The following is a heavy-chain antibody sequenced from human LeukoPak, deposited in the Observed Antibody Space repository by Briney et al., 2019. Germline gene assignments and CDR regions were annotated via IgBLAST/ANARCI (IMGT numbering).Heavy chain of an antibody. CDR1: GDSVNSFYY. J-gene: IGHJ4*02. D-gene: IGHD6-19*01. CDR2: VYYSGRT. CDR3: ARQGSSGWSHFDH. Sequence: SETPSLTCTVSGDSVNSFYYWGWIRQPPGKGLEWIASVYYSGRTYTNPSLKSRVTISVDTSKNHFSLKLDSVTTADTAVYYCARQGSSGWSHFDHWGQGTLVTVSS. V-gene: IGHV4-39*01.